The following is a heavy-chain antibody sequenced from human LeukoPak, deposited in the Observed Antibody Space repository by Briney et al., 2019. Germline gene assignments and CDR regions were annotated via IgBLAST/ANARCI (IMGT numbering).Heavy chain of an antibody. CDR1: GFTFSSYA. CDR3: ARDGYLDY. CDR2: INGGGGST. D-gene: IGHD3-22*01. Sequence: GGSLRLSCGASGFTFSSYAMSWVRQAPGKGLEWVSAINGGGGSTYYADSVKGRFTISRDNSKNTLFLQMNSLRGEDTAVYYCARDGYLDYWGQGTLVTVSS. J-gene: IGHJ4*02. V-gene: IGHV3-23*01.